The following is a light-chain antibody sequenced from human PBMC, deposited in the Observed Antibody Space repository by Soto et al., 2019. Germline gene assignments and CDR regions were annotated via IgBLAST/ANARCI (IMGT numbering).Light chain of an antibody. J-gene: IGKJ3*01. CDR3: QQSHDTTFT. CDR2: KAS. Sequence: DIQMTQSPSTLSASVGDRVTITCRASRNISFYLNWYQQRPGKVPRLLIYKASTLQSGVPSRFSGGGSGTTFTLAIAGVQREDFATYFCQQSHDTTFTFGPGTKVDIK. CDR1: RNISFY. V-gene: IGKV1-39*01.